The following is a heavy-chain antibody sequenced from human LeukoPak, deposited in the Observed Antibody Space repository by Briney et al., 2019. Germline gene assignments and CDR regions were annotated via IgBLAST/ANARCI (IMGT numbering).Heavy chain of an antibody. V-gene: IGHV3-7*01. CDR2: IRHDGSEK. D-gene: IGHD3-3*01. CDR1: GFTFSNYW. CDR3: ARSWPKRNDLWSEVSYY. Sequence: GGSLRLSCAVSGFTFSNYWMSWVRQAPGKGLEWVANIRHDGSEKYYVDSVKGRFTISRDNAKNSLYLQMNSLRAEDTAVYYCARSWPKRNDLWSEVSYYWGQGTLVTVSS. J-gene: IGHJ4*02.